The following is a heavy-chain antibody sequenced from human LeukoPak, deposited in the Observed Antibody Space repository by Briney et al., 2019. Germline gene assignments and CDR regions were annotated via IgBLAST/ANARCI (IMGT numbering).Heavy chain of an antibody. J-gene: IGHJ4*02. V-gene: IGHV3-30*03. CDR2: ISYDGSNK. CDR1: GFTFSSYG. D-gene: IGHD2-15*01. Sequence: PGGSLGLSCAASGFTFSSYGMHWVRQAPGKGLEWVAVISYDGSNKYYADSVKGRFTISRDNSKNTLYLQMNSLRAEDTAVYYCATTAGPYCSGGSCSIDYWGQGTLVTVSS. CDR3: ATTAGPYCSGGSCSIDY.